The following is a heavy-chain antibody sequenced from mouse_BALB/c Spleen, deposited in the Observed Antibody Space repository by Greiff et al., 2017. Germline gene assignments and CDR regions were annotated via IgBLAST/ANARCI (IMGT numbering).Heavy chain of an antibody. V-gene: IGHV1-5*01. CDR2: IYPGNSDT. D-gene: IGHD1-1*01. J-gene: IGHJ2*01. CDR3: TRGITTVVSFDY. Sequence: EVKLEESGTVLARPGASVKMSCKASGYSFTSYWMHWVKQRPGQGLEWIGAIYPGNSDTSYNQKFKGKAKLTAVTSASTAYMELSSLTNEDSAVYYCTRGITTVVSFDYWGQGTTLTVSS. CDR1: GYSFTSYW.